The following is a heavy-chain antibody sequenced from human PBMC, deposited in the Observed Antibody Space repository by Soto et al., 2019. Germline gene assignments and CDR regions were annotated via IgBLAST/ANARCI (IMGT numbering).Heavy chain of an antibody. CDR2: IYWDDDK. D-gene: IGHD2-15*01. V-gene: IGHV2-5*02. Sequence: QITLKESGPTLVKPTQTLTLTCTFSGFSLSTSGVGVGWIRQPPGKALEWLALIYWDDDKRHSPSLTSRLTITKDTSKNPLVLTKTNMGPVATATYYRAHAQLGDCSGGSCLGDSDNWGQGTMVTVSS. CDR3: AHAQLGDCSGGSCLGDSDN. CDR1: GFSLSTSGVG. J-gene: IGHJ3*02.